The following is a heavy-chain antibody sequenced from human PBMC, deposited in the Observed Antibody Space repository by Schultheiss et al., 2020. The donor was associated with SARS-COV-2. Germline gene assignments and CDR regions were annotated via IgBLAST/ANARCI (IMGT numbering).Heavy chain of an antibody. J-gene: IGHJ4*02. CDR1: GFTFSSYA. CDR3: ARDGDTGGHFDY. CDR2: ISSNGGST. D-gene: IGHD5-18*01. V-gene: IGHV3-64*04. Sequence: SCSASGFTFSSYAMHWVRQAPGKGLEYVSAISSNGGSTYYADSVKGRFTISRDNSKNTLYLQMNSLRAEDTAVYYCARDGDTGGHFDYWGQGTLVTVSS.